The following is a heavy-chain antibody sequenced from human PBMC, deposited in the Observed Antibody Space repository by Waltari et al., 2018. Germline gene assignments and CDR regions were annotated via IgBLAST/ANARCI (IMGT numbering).Heavy chain of an antibody. CDR2: ST. CDR3: ARDGAAAGTAGLGYYYYYGMDV. J-gene: IGHJ6*02. D-gene: IGHD6-13*01. V-gene: IGHV4-39*07. Sequence: STYYNPSLKSRVTISVDTSKNQFSLKLSSVTAADTAVYYCARDGAAAGTAGLGYYYYYGMDVWGQGTTVTVSS.